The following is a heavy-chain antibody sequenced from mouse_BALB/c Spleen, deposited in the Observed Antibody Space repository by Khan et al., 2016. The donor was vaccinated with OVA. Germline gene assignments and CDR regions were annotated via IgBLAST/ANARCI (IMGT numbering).Heavy chain of an antibody. CDR1: GFTFSDYY. V-gene: IGHV5-4*02. J-gene: IGHJ3*01. CDR2: ISDGGSYT. D-gene: IGHD2-13*01. Sequence: EVELVESGGGLVKPGGSLKLSCAASGFTFSDYYMYWVRQTPEKRLEWLATISDGGSYTYYPDSVKGRFTIYRDDAQKDLYLQMSRLKSEDTAMYYCARGYYGDPFAYWGQGTLVTISA. CDR3: ARGYYGDPFAY.